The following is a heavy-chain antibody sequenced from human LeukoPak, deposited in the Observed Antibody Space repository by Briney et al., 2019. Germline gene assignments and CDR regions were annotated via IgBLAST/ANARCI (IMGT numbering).Heavy chain of an antibody. CDR1: GFTVSSNY. Sequence: GGSLRLSCAASGFTVSSNYMSWVRQAPGKGLEWVSIIYSGGTTYYADSVKGRFTISRDNAKNSLYLQMNSLRAEDTALYYCARREYTAFDYWGQGTLVTVSS. J-gene: IGHJ4*02. CDR3: ARREYTAFDY. D-gene: IGHD6-6*01. V-gene: IGHV3-53*01. CDR2: IYSGGTT.